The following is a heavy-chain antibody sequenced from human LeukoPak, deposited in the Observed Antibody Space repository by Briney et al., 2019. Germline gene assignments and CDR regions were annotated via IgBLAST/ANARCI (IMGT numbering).Heavy chain of an antibody. D-gene: IGHD3-22*01. CDR3: AGETYYSDGTGAFDH. CDR2: VYSGSGT. V-gene: IGHV3-53*01. Sequence: GGSLRLSCAATGFTVSSNYMSWVRQAPGKGLEWVSVVYSGSGTYYADSVKDRFTISRDNSKNTLYLHMYTLRAEDTAMYYCAGETYYSDGTGAFDHWGQGTLVTVSS. J-gene: IGHJ4*02. CDR1: GFTVSSNY.